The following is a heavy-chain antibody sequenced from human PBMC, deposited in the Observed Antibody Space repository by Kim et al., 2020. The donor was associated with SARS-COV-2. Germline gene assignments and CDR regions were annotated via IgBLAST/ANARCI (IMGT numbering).Heavy chain of an antibody. V-gene: IGHV3-64D*09. CDR3: VKGYSGSYWVFDY. Sequence: YADSVKGRFTISRDNSKNTLYLQMSSLRAEDTAVYYCVKGYSGSYWVFDYWGQGTLVTVSS. D-gene: IGHD1-26*01. J-gene: IGHJ4*02.